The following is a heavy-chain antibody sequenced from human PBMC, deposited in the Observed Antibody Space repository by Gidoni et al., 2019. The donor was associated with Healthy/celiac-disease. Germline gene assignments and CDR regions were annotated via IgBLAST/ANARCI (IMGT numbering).Heavy chain of an antibody. J-gene: IGHJ6*03. CDR1: GGSFSGYY. CDR3: ARGPRAPRRDSSGYYHVNYYYYYMDV. Sequence: QVQLQQRGAGLLKPSETLSLTCAVYGGSFSGYYWSWLRQPPGKGLEWIGEINHSGSTNYNPSLKSRVTISVDTSKNQFSLKLSSVTAADTAVYYCARGPRAPRRDSSGYYHVNYYYYYMDVWGKGTTVTVSS. CDR2: INHSGST. V-gene: IGHV4-34*01. D-gene: IGHD3-22*01.